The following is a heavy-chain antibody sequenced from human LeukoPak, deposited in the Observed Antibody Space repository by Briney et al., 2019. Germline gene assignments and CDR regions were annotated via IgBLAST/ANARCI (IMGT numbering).Heavy chain of an antibody. CDR1: GFTFSNTW. D-gene: IGHD3-10*01. Sequence: RSGGSLRLSCAASGFTFSNTWMTWVRQAPGKGLEWVSGINWNGGSTGYADSVKGRFTISRDNAKNSLYLQMNSLRAEDTALYYCARDHYGSGTGDYWRQETLVTVSS. CDR3: ARDHYGSGTGDY. CDR2: INWNGGST. V-gene: IGHV3-20*04. J-gene: IGHJ4*02.